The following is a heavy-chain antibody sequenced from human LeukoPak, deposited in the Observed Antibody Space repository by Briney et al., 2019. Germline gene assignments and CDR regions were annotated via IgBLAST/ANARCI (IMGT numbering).Heavy chain of an antibody. J-gene: IGHJ4*02. CDR3: ARDPDTAMVDY. D-gene: IGHD5-18*01. Sequence: SVTVSFTASGGTFSSYAISWVRQAPGQGLEWMGRIIPILGIANYAQKFQGRVTITADKSTSTAYMELSSLRSEDTAVYYCARDPDTAMVDYWGQGTLVTVSS. CDR2: IIPILGIA. CDR1: GGTFSSYA. V-gene: IGHV1-69*04.